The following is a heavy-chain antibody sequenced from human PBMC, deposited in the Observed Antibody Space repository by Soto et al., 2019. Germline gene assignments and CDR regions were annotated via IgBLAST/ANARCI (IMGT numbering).Heavy chain of an antibody. CDR2: ISKDGSHS. J-gene: IGHJ1*01. D-gene: IGHD4-17*01. Sequence: QVQLVESGGGVVQPGRSLRLSCAASGFNFRTYGIHWVRQAPGKGLEWVALISKDGSHSYYAHSVKGRFTTSRDNSQNKAFLQVSSLRADDTAVYFCARGTDYADLGNAEYFHPWGQGTLGTVSS. V-gene: IGHV3-30*03. CDR1: GFNFRTYG. CDR3: ARGTDYADLGNAEYFHP.